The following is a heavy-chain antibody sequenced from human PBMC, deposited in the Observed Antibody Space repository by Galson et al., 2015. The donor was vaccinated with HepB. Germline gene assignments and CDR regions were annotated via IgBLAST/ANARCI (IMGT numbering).Heavy chain of an antibody. CDR2: ISYDGSNK. V-gene: IGHV3-30*18. J-gene: IGHJ6*02. D-gene: IGHD3-3*01. CDR1: GFTFSSYG. CDR3: AKDCKPADFWSGYYSYGMDV. Sequence: SLRLSCAASGFTFSSYGMHWVRQAPGKGLEWVAVISYDGSNKYYADSVKGRFTISRDNSKNTLYLQMNSLRAEDTAVYYCAKDCKPADFWSGYYSYGMDVWGQGTTVTVSS.